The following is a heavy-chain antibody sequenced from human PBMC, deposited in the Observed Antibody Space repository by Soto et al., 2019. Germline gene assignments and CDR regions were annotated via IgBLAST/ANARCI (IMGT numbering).Heavy chain of an antibody. J-gene: IGHJ4*02. D-gene: IGHD3-22*01. CDR2: IKSKTSGGTT. V-gene: IGHV3-15*07. Sequence: EVQLVESGGGLVTPGGSLRLSCAASGFTFRNAWTNWVRQAPGKGLEWVGRIKSKTSGGTTDYAAPVKGRFTISRKDSKNTLYLQMNSLRTEDSAVYYCTTGFLYDSRGYYYLSYFDCWGQGTLVTVSS. CDR3: TTGFLYDSRGYYYLSYFDC. CDR1: GFTFRNAW.